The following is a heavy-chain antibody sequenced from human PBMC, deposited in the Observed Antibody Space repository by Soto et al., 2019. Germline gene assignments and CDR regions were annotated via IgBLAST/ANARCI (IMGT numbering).Heavy chain of an antibody. V-gene: IGHV3-30-3*01. J-gene: IGHJ6*02. D-gene: IGHD5-18*01. Sequence: QVQLVESGGGVVQPGRSLRLSCAASGFTFSSYAMHWVRQAPGKGLEWVAVISYDGSNKYYADSVKGRFTISRDNSKNTLYLQMDSLRAEATAVYYCARDGDTDMVTVVYYYYGMDVWGQGTTVTVSS. CDR3: ARDGDTDMVTVVYYYYGMDV. CDR2: ISYDGSNK. CDR1: GFTFSSYA.